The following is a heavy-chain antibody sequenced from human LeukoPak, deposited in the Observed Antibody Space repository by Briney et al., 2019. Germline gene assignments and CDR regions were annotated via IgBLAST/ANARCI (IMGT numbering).Heavy chain of an antibody. CDR3: TTGPLPWGDILTGGDWR. CDR1: GFTFSNAW. CDR2: IKSKTDGGTT. Sequence: PGGSLRLSCAASGFTFSNAWMSWVRQAPGKGLEWVGRIKSKTDGGTTDYAAPVKGRFTISRDDSKNTLYLQMNSLKTEDTAVYYCTTGPLPWGDILTGGDWRWGQGTLVTVSS. V-gene: IGHV3-15*01. D-gene: IGHD3-9*01. J-gene: IGHJ4*02.